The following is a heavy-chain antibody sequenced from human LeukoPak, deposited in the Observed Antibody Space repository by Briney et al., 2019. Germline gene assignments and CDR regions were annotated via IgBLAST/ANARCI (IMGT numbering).Heavy chain of an antibody. CDR3: ARAPWFGELSGSNWFDP. CDR2: TYYRSKWYN. CDR1: GDSVSSNSAA. D-gene: IGHD3-10*01. V-gene: IGHV6-1*01. J-gene: IGHJ5*02. Sequence: SQTLSLTCAISGDSVSSNSAAWNWIRQSPSRGLEWLGRTYYRSKWYNDYAVSVKSRIAINPDTSKNQFSLQLNSVTPEDTAVYYCARAPWFGELSGSNWFDPWAREPWSPSPQ.